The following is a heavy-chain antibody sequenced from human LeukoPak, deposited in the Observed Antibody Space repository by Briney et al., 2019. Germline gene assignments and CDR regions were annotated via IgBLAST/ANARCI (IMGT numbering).Heavy chain of an antibody. J-gene: IGHJ4*02. CDR2: IYYSGTT. Sequence: SETLSLTCTVSGGSISSYYWSWIRQPPGKGLECIGYIYYSGTTNYNPSLESRVTISLDTSKNQFSLKLRYVTAADTAVYYCARSSSWQAHLGYWGQGTLVTVSS. D-gene: IGHD6-13*01. CDR1: GGSISSYY. V-gene: IGHV4-59*08. CDR3: ARSSSWQAHLGY.